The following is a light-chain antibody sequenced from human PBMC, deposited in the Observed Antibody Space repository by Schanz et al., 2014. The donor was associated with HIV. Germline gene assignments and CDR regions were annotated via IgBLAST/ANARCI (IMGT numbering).Light chain of an antibody. J-gene: IGLJ2*01. CDR2: EGS. Sequence: QSALTQPASVSGSPGQSITISCTGTSSDVGSYNLVSWYQQHPGKAPKLMIYEGSKRPSGVSNRFSGSKSGNTASLTISGXXXXDEADYYCCSYAGXXXXVVFGG. CDR1: SSDVGSYNL. CDR3: CSYAGXXXXVV. V-gene: IGLV2-23*01.